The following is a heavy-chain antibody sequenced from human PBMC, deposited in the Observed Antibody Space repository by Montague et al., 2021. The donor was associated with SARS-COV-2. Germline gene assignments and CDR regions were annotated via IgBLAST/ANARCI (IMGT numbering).Heavy chain of an antibody. V-gene: IGHV3-74*03. D-gene: IGHD3-10*01. CDR3: ARDSGHGFDY. J-gene: IGHJ4*02. Sequence: SLRLSCAASGFPFGDYWMHWVRQVPGKGLTWVSRISFDADSVTYADSVKGRFTISRDAANLYLQMHSPRAEDTAVYYCARDSGHGFDYWGQGTLVTVSS. CDR1: GFPFGDYW. CDR2: ISFDADSV.